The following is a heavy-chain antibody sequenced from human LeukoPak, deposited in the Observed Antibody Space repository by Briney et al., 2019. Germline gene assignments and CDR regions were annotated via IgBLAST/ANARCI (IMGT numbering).Heavy chain of an antibody. CDR3: ATGYGSGTLRDRYYYMDV. CDR1: GGSISVGSYY. J-gene: IGHJ6*03. CDR2: IHHSGST. V-gene: IGHV4-61*01. Sequence: SETLSPTCTDSGGSISVGSYYWTWIRQPPGKGLEWIGYIHHSGSTNYNPSLKSRVTISVDTSKNQLSLKLSSVTAADTAVYYCATGYGSGTLRDRYYYMDVWGKGTTVTVSS. D-gene: IGHD3-10*01.